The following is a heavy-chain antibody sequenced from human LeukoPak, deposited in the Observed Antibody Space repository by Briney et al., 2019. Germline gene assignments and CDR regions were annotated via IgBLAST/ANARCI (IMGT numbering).Heavy chain of an antibody. J-gene: IGHJ1*01. CDR2: INPNSGGT. CDR1: GYTFTSYD. CDR3: ARDDGSITMIVVAYPFQH. Sequence: GASVKVSCKASGYTFTSYDINWVRQAPGQGLEWMGRINPNSGGTNYAQKFQGRVTMTRDTSISTAYMELSRLRSDDTAVYYCARDDGSITMIVVAYPFQHWGQGTLVTVSS. V-gene: IGHV1-2*06. D-gene: IGHD3-22*01.